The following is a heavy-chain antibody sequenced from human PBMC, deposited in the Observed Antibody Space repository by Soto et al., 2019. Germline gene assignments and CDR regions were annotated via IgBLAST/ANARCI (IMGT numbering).Heavy chain of an antibody. J-gene: IGHJ3*02. CDR3: ARHPSYGSGRAFDI. D-gene: IGHD3-10*01. V-gene: IGHV4-39*01. CDR1: GGSISSYY. CDR2: IYYSGST. Sequence: SETLSLTCTVSGGSISSYYCGWIRQPPGKGLEWIGSIYYSGSTYYNPSLQSRVTISVDTSKNQFSLKLSSVTAADTAVYYCARHPSYGSGRAFDIWGQGTMVTVSS.